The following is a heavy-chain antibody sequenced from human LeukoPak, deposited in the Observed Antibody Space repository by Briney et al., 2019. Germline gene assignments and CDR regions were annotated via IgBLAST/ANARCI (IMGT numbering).Heavy chain of an antibody. J-gene: IGHJ4*02. D-gene: IGHD3-10*01. CDR2: IYTSGST. CDR1: GGSISSGSYY. V-gene: IGHV4-61*02. CDR3: ARGRYYYGSGSYFDY. Sequence: SQTLSLTCTVSGGSISSGSYYWSWIRQPAGKGLERIGRIYTSGSTNYNPSLKSRVTISVDTSKNQFSLKLSSVTAADTAVYYCARGRYYYGSGSYFDYWGQGTLVTVSS.